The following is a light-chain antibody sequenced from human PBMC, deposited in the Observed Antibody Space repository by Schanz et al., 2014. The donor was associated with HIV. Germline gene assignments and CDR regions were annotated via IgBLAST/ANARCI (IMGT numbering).Light chain of an antibody. Sequence: QSALTQPPSASGSPGQSVTISCTGTSSDVGGHDRVSWYQQYPGKAPKLLIYEVDKRPSGVPDRFSGSKSGNTASLTVSGPQAEDEGDYHCSSYRSPNNLIFGGGTKLTVL. V-gene: IGLV2-8*01. J-gene: IGLJ2*01. CDR3: SSYRSPNNLI. CDR2: EVD. CDR1: SSDVGGHDR.